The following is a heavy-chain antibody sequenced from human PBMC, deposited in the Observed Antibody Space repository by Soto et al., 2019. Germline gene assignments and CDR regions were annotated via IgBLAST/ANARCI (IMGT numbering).Heavy chain of an antibody. CDR2: ISGSGGST. Sequence: LRLSCAASGFTFSSYAMSWVRQAPGKGLEWVSAISGSGGSTYYADSVKGRFTISRDNSKNTLYLQMNSLRAEDTAVYYCAKDPKFWSGYPELNFDYWGQGTLVTVSS. CDR1: GFTFSSYA. J-gene: IGHJ4*02. CDR3: AKDPKFWSGYPELNFDY. V-gene: IGHV3-23*01. D-gene: IGHD3-3*01.